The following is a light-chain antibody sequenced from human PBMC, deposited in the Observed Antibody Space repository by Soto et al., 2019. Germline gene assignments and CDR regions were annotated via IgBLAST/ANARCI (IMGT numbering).Light chain of an antibody. Sequence: DIQMTQSPSSLSASVGDRVTITCRASESMSTYLNWYQQKPGKAPKLLIYAASSLQSGVPSRFSGSGSGTDFTLTISSLQSEDVATYYCQQTYITPYTFGQGTKLESK. CDR2: AAS. J-gene: IGKJ2*01. V-gene: IGKV1-39*01. CDR3: QQTYITPYT. CDR1: ESMSTY.